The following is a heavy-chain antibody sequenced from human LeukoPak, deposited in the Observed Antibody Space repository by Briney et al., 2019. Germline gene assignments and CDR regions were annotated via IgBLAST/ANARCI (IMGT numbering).Heavy chain of an antibody. CDR3: TRRTDSSKIGDY. D-gene: IGHD1/OR15-1a*01. CDR2: IHYTGIT. Sequence: PSETLSLTCSVSDDSLSANRYYWGWVRQPPGKGLEWIANIHYTGITQYNPSFDSRVTLSADTSKKHFSLKLTSMTAADTAVYYCTRRTDSSKIGDYWGRGISVTVPS. CDR1: DDSLSANRYY. J-gene: IGHJ4*02. V-gene: IGHV4-39*02.